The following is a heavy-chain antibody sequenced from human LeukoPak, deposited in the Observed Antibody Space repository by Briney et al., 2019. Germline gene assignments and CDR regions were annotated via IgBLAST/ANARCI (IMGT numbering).Heavy chain of an antibody. D-gene: IGHD6-13*01. Sequence: SDTLSLTCTVSGRSISSSSYYWGWIRQPPGTGLEWFVSIYYSGSIYSNPSLKSRVTISIDTSKNQFSLKLTSVTAADTAVYYCARHTGYTRAAFDYWGQGTLVTVSS. CDR2: IYYSGSI. J-gene: IGHJ4*02. CDR1: GRSISSSSYY. V-gene: IGHV4-39*01. CDR3: ARHTGYTRAAFDY.